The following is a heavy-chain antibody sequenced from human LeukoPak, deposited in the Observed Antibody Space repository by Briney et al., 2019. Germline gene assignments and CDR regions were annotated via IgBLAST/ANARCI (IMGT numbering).Heavy chain of an antibody. Sequence: SETLSLTCAVYGGSFSGYYWSCIRQPPGKGLEWIGEINHSGSTNYNPSLKSRVTISVDTSKNQFSLKLSSVTAADTAVYYCARKPIFGVVMGAFDIWGQGTMVTVSS. V-gene: IGHV4-34*01. J-gene: IGHJ3*02. CDR2: INHSGST. CDR1: GGSFSGYY. CDR3: ARKPIFGVVMGAFDI. D-gene: IGHD3-3*01.